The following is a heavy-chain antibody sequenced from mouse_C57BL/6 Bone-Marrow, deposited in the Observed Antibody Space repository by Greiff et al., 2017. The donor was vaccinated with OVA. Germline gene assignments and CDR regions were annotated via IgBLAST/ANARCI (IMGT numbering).Heavy chain of an antibody. J-gene: IGHJ1*03. CDR3: ESPRYDDV. V-gene: IGHV5-4*03. Sequence: EVKLVESGGGLVKPGGSLKLSCAASGFTFSSYAMSWVRQTPEKRLEWVATISDGGSYTHYPDNVKGRFTISRDNAKNNLYLHMSHLKAQDPAMCYCESPRYDDVWGTGTTVTVSS. D-gene: IGHD2-14*01. CDR2: ISDGGSYT. CDR1: GFTFSSYA.